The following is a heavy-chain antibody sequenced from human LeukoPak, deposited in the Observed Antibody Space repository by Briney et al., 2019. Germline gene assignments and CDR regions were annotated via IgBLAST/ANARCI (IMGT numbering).Heavy chain of an antibody. Sequence: GASVKVSCKASGFTFTSSAVQWVRQARGQRLEWIGWIVVGSGNTNYAQKFQERVTITRDMSTSTAYMELSSLRSEDTAVYYCAARNLRSIVGAGGAFDIWGQGIMVTVSS. D-gene: IGHD1-26*01. CDR1: GFTFTSSA. V-gene: IGHV1-58*01. J-gene: IGHJ3*02. CDR2: IVVGSGNT. CDR3: AARNLRSIVGAGGAFDI.